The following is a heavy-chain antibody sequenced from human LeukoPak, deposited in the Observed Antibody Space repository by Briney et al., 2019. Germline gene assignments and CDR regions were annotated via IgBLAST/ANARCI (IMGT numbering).Heavy chain of an antibody. D-gene: IGHD3-22*01. V-gene: IGHV1-2*02. Sequence: GASVKVSCKASGYTFTGYYMHWARQAPGQGLEWMGWINPNSGGTNYAQKFQGRVTMTRDTSISTAYMELSRLRSDDTAVYYCARDVFNYESSGFPFYFDYWGQGTLVTVSS. CDR1: GYTFTGYY. CDR3: ARDVFNYESSGFPFYFDY. CDR2: INPNSGGT. J-gene: IGHJ4*02.